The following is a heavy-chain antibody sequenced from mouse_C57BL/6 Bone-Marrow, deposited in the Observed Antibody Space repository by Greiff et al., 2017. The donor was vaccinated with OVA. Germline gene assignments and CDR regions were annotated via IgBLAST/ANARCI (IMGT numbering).Heavy chain of an antibody. CDR1: GYTFTSYW. Sequence: VQLQQPGAELVKPGASVKLSCKASGYTFTSYWMQWVKQRPGQGLEWIGEIDPSDSYTNYNQNFKGKATLTVDTSSSTAYMQLSSLTSEDSAVYYCARRGYWGQGTTLTVSS. V-gene: IGHV1-50*01. CDR2: IDPSDSYT. CDR3: ARRGY. J-gene: IGHJ2*01.